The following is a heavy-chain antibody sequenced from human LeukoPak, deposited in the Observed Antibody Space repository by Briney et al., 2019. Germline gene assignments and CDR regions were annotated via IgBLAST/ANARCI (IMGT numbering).Heavy chain of an antibody. Sequence: SGGSLRLSCAASGFTFNRYGMHWVRQALGKGLEWVAIISYDGTSKYYADSVKGRFTISRDNSKNTLYLQMNSLRAEDTAVYYCAKGSQYSYGPHNYYYYGMDVWGQGTTVTVSS. CDR1: GFTFNRYG. CDR3: AKGSQYSYGPHNYYYYGMDV. V-gene: IGHV3-30*18. CDR2: ISYDGTSK. J-gene: IGHJ6*02. D-gene: IGHD5-18*01.